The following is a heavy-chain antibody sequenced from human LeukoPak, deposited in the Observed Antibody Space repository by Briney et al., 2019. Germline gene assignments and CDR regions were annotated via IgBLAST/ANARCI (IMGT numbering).Heavy chain of an antibody. V-gene: IGHV3-7*01. CDR1: GYSINSGYY. CDR2: IKDDGSQK. Sequence: ETLSLTCTVSGYSINSGYYWSWIRQPPGKRLEWVGNIKDDGSQKYYVDSVKGRFTISRDNAENSLYLQLNSLRAEDSAVYYCGREVPGAMNAVDVWGQGTMVTVSS. CDR3: GREVPGAMNAVDV. D-gene: IGHD2-2*01. J-gene: IGHJ3*01.